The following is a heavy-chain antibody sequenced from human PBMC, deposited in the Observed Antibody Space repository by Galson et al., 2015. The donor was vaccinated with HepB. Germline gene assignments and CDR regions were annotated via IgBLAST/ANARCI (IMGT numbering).Heavy chain of an antibody. J-gene: IGHJ4*02. D-gene: IGHD3-3*01. CDR1: GYTFTGYY. Sequence: SVKVSCKASGYTFTGYYMHWVRQAPGQGLEWMGRINPNSGGTNYAQKFQGRVTMTRDTSISTAYMELSRLRSDDTAVYYCARARGLRFLEWLLSYWGQGTLVTVSS. CDR3: ARARGLRFLEWLLSY. V-gene: IGHV1-2*06. CDR2: INPNSGGT.